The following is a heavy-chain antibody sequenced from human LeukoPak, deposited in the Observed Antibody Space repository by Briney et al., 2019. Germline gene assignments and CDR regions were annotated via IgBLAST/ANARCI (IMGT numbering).Heavy chain of an antibody. CDR1: GGSVSSSY. V-gene: IGHV4-59*02. J-gene: IGHJ5*02. D-gene: IGHD3-10*01. Sequence: SETLSLTCTVSGGSVSSSYWSWIRQPPGKGLEWIGYIYNSGSTNYNPSLKSRVTISVDTSKNQFSLKLSSVTTADTAVYYCAREGSGSYYNWFDPWGQGTLVTVSS. CDR3: AREGSGSYYNWFDP. CDR2: IYNSGST.